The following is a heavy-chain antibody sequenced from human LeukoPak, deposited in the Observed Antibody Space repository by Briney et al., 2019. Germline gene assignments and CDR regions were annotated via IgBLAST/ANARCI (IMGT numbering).Heavy chain of an antibody. J-gene: IGHJ1*01. CDR1: GFTFTSSA. CDR3: AAGTAGRPEYFQH. Sequence: EASVNVSCKASGFTFTSSARQWVRQARGQRLEGMGWIVVGSGNRNYAQKFQERVSITRGMSTRTAYMELSSLRDEDTAVYYCAAGTAGRPEYFQHWGQGTLVTVSS. V-gene: IGHV1-58*02. D-gene: IGHD6-6*01. CDR2: IVVGSGNR.